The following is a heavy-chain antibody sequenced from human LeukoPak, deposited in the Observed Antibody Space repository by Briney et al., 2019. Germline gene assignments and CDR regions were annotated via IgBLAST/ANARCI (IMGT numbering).Heavy chain of an antibody. D-gene: IGHD6-19*01. J-gene: IGHJ3*02. V-gene: IGHV4-34*01. CDR1: GGSFSGYY. CDR3: ARVEYSSGWYNKRHFDI. Sequence: PSETLSLTCAVYGGSFSGYYWSWIRQPPGKGLEWIGEINHSGSTNYNPSLKSRVTISVDTSKNQFSLKLSSVTAADTAVYYCARVEYSSGWYNKRHFDIWGQGTMVTVSS. CDR2: INHSGST.